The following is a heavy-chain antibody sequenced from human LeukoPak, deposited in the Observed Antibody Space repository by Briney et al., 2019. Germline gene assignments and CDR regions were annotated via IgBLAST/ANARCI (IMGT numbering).Heavy chain of an antibody. V-gene: IGHV3-7*05. CDR3: ARGRMAVAGSYEY. Sequence: GGSLRLSCAASGLNFGSYWMTWVRQAPGKGLECVANIKPDGSEKHYVDSVEGRFTISRDNAKNSLFLEMNSLRAEDTAVYYCARGRMAVAGSYEYWGQGTLVTVSS. CDR1: GLNFGSYW. J-gene: IGHJ4*02. D-gene: IGHD6-19*01. CDR2: IKPDGSEK.